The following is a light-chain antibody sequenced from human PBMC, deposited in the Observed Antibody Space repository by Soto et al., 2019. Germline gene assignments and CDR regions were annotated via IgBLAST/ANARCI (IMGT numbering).Light chain of an antibody. Sequence: QSVLTQPPSVSEAPGQRVTISCTGSSSNIGAGYEAHWYQQVPGTAPKLLIYENNNRPSGVPDRFSGSKSGTSASLAITGLEAEDEAGYYCQYYDSSLSGYVFGTGTKLTVL. J-gene: IGLJ1*01. CDR1: SSNIGAGYE. CDR3: QYYDSSLSGYV. CDR2: ENN. V-gene: IGLV1-40*01.